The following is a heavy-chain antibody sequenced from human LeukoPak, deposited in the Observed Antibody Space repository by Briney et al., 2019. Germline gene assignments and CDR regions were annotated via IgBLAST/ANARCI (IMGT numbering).Heavy chain of an antibody. Sequence: KASETLSLTCAVYGGSFSGYYWSWIRQPPGKGLEWSGEINHSGSTNYNPSLKSRVTISVDTSKNQFSLKLSSVTAADTAVYYCARDHPVDVWGKGTTVTVSS. CDR3: ARDHPVDV. CDR1: GGSFSGYY. J-gene: IGHJ6*04. V-gene: IGHV4-34*01. CDR2: INHSGST.